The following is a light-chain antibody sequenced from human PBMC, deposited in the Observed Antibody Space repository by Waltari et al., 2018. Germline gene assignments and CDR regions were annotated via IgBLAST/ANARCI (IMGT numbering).Light chain of an antibody. CDR1: SSDVGSYNF. V-gene: IGLV2-11*01. CDR2: DVV. CDR3: CSYAGSYTFV. Sequence: QSALTQPRSVSGSPGQSVTISCSGTSSDVGSYNFVSCYQHHPGNAPKLLIYDVVKRPSGVPDRFSGSKSGNTASLTISGLQTEDESDYYCCSYAGSYTFVFGGGTQLTVL. J-gene: IGLJ7*01.